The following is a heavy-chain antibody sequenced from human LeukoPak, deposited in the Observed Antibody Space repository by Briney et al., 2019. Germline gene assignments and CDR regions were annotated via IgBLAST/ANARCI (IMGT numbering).Heavy chain of an antibody. CDR3: AKNRDSSDYPRDFGF. CDR2: IRHDGSYQ. D-gene: IGHD3-22*01. V-gene: IGHV3-30*02. Sequence: GGSLRLSCAAFGFTFSSYGMHWVRQTPGKGLEWVASIRHDGSYQQYADSVKGRFTVSRDNSKDMVYLQMNSLRTEDTAVYYCAKNRDSSDYPRDFGFWGQGTLVTVSS. CDR1: GFTFSSYG. J-gene: IGHJ4*02.